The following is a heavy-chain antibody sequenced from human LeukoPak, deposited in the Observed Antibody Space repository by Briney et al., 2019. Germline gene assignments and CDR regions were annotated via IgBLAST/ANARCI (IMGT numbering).Heavy chain of an antibody. Sequence: GGPLRLSCAASGFTFSSYWMHWVRQAPGKGLVWVSRINSDGSSTSYADSVKGRFTTSRDNAKNTLYMQMNRLRAEDTAVYYCARETVTLDYWGQGTLVTVSS. V-gene: IGHV3-74*01. CDR1: GFTFSSYW. J-gene: IGHJ4*02. D-gene: IGHD4-17*01. CDR2: INSDGSST. CDR3: ARETVTLDY.